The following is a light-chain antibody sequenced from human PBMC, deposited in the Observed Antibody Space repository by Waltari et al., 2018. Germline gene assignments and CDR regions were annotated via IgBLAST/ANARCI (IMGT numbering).Light chain of an antibody. J-gene: IGLJ2*01. CDR1: SNDAGGYNY. Sequence: QSALTQPASVSGSPGQSVTISCTGTSNDAGGYNYVSWYQQHPGKAPKLMIYEVTNRPSGVSNRFSGSKSGNTASLTISGLQTEDEADYYCSSYTSSITLVFGGGTKLTVL. V-gene: IGLV2-14*01. CDR2: EVT. CDR3: SSYTSSITLV.